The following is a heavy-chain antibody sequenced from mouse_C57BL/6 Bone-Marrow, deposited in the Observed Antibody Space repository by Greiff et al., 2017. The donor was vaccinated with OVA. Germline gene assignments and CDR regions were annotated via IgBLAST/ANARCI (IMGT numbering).Heavy chain of an antibody. CDR3: VCVFAY. V-gene: IGHV1-50*01. CDR1: GYTFTRYW. Sequence: VQLQQPGAELVKPGASVKLSCKASGYTFTRYWMQWVKQRPGQGLEWIGEIDPSDRYTNYHQKFKGKATLTIDTSSSTAYVQRGSLTSEDSAVYYCVCVFAYWGQGTLVTVSA. J-gene: IGHJ3*01. CDR2: IDPSDRYT.